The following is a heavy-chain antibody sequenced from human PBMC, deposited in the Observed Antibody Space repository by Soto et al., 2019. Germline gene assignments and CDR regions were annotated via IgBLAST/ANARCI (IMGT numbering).Heavy chain of an antibody. J-gene: IGHJ6*02. D-gene: IGHD2-2*01. CDR3: AKSVVSPPYYYYGMDV. Sequence: QVQLVESGGGVVQPGRSLRLSCAASGFTFSVYGMHWVRQAPGKGLEWVAVVSYDGSDKYYADSVKGRFTISRDNSKNTLYLQVNSLRTEDTAVYYCAKSVVSPPYYYYGMDVWGQGTTVTVSS. CDR1: GFTFSVYG. V-gene: IGHV3-30*18. CDR2: VSYDGSDK.